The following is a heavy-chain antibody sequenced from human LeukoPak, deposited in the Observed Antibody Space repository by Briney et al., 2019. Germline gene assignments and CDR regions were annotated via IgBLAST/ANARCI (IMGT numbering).Heavy chain of an antibody. Sequence: GGSLRLSCAASGFTFDDYAMHWVRQAPGKGLEWVSGISWNSGSIGYADSVKGRFTISRDNAKNSLYLQMNSLRAEDTASYYCAKAMGTSGSRPFDYWGQGTLVTVSS. CDR2: ISWNSGSI. CDR1: GFTFDDYA. J-gene: IGHJ4*02. V-gene: IGHV3-9*01. CDR3: AKAMGTSGSRPFDY. D-gene: IGHD1-26*01.